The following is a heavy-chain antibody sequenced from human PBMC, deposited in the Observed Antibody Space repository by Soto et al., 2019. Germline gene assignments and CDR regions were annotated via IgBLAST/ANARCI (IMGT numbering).Heavy chain of an antibody. V-gene: IGHV3-53*02. CDR2: IYSGGST. CDR3: GRGRLGWRGGGGGY. CDR1: GFTVSSNY. D-gene: IGHD2-21*01. Sequence: EVQLVETGGGLIQPGGSLRLSCAASGFTVSSNYMSWVRQAPGKGLEWVSVIYSGGSTYYADSVKGRFTISRDNSKNTLYLKMNSRGAEARAVYYGGRGRLGWRGGGGGYWGQGTLVTVSS. J-gene: IGHJ4*02.